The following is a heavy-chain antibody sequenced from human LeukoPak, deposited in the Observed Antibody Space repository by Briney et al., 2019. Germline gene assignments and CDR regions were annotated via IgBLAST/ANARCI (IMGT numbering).Heavy chain of an antibody. CDR3: ARAREESTGNYDAFDI. CDR2: VKPDSGDT. V-gene: IGHV1-2*02. Sequence: ASVKVSRKASGYTFTGHHMHWVRQAPGQGLEWMGWVKPDSGDTNYAQRFHGRVTMTRDKSITTAYIELSRVRYDDTAVYYCARAREESTGNYDAFDIWGQGTMVTVSS. CDR1: GYTFTGHH. J-gene: IGHJ3*02. D-gene: IGHD1-1*01.